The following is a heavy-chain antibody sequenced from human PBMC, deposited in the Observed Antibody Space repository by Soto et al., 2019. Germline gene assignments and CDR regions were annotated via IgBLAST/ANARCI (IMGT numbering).Heavy chain of an antibody. J-gene: IGHJ4*02. D-gene: IGHD3-22*01. V-gene: IGHV3-30*18. CDR2: ISYDGSNK. CDR3: AKATYDSSGYYFVY. Sequence: PGGSLRLSCAASGFTFSSYGMHWVRQAPGKGLEWVAVISYDGSNKYYADSVKGRFTISRDNSKNTLYLQMNSLRAEDTAVYYCAKATYDSSGYYFVYWGQGTLVTVSS. CDR1: GFTFSSYG.